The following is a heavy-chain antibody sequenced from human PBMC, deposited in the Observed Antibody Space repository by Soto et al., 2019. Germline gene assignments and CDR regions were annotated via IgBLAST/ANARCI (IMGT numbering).Heavy chain of an antibody. CDR3: ARDRTKYCSGGRCEVYGY. J-gene: IGHJ4*02. CDR2: ISYDGSNK. V-gene: IGHV3-30-3*01. CDR1: GFTFSSYA. Sequence: QPGGSLRLSCAASGFTFSSYAMHWVRQAPGKGLEWVAVISYDGSNKYYADSVKGRFTISRDNSKNTLYLQMNSLRAEDTAVYYCARDRTKYCSGGRCEVYGYWGQGTLVTVSS. D-gene: IGHD2-15*01.